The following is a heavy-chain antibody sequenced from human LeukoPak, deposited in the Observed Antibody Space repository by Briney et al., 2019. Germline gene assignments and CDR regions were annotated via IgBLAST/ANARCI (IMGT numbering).Heavy chain of an antibody. Sequence: SETLSLNCTVSGGSISSYYWSWIRQPAGKGLEWIGRIYTSGSTNYNPSLKSRVTMSVDTSKNQFSLKLSSVTAADTAVYYCARVGDTIFGVVIDYWGQGTLVTVSS. CDR3: ARVGDTIFGVVIDY. CDR1: GGSISSYY. CDR2: IYTSGST. J-gene: IGHJ4*02. D-gene: IGHD3-3*01. V-gene: IGHV4-4*07.